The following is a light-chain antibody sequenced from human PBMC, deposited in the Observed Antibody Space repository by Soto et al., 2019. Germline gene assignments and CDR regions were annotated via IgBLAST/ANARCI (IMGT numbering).Light chain of an antibody. CDR3: NSYTSSNTYV. V-gene: IGLV2-14*01. CDR1: SSDVGAHNF. J-gene: IGLJ1*01. CDR2: EVG. Sequence: QSVLTQPASVSGSPGQAITISCSGSSSDVGAHNFVSWYQHHPGKAPKLMIYEVGNRPSGVSNRFSGSKSGNTASLTISGLQAEDEADYYCNSYTSSNTYVFGSGTKSPS.